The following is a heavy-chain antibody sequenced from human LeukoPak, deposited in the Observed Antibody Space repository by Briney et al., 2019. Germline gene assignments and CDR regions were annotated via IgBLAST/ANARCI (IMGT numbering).Heavy chain of an antibody. J-gene: IGHJ2*01. Sequence: TGGSLRLSCAASGFTFSSYWMRWVRQAPGKGLEWVANIKQDGSEKYYVDSVKGRFTISRDNAKSSLYLQMNSLRAEDTAVYFCAREGSNWYWYFDLWGRGTLVTVSS. CDR1: GFTFSSYW. V-gene: IGHV3-7*01. CDR3: AREGSNWYWYFDL. CDR2: IKQDGSEK. D-gene: IGHD6-13*01.